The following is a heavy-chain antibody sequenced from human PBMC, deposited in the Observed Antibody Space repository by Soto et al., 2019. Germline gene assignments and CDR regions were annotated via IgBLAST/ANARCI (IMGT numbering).Heavy chain of an antibody. CDR3: ASEDCIRTSCCIGDRGVEP. V-gene: IGHV4-59*01. J-gene: IGHJ5*02. CDR2: MYDSGGT. D-gene: IGHD2-2*01. Sequence: QVQLPESGPGLVKPSEPLSLTCTVSGGSISSYYWSWLRLPPGQVLEWIGYMYDSGGTNYNPSLKSRVTLSEDMDENQFALKLSSVTAADTAVYYCASEDCIRTSCCIGDRGVEPWGQGTLVTVSS. CDR1: GGSISSYY.